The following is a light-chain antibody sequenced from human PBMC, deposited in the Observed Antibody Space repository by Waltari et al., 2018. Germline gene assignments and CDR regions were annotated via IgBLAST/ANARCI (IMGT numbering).Light chain of an antibody. CDR3: QQYNSPTYT. V-gene: IGKV1-5*03. J-gene: IGKJ2*01. CDR1: QSFSSW. CDR2: KAS. Sequence: DIQMTQSPSTLSASVGDRVTITCRASQSFSSWLAWYQQKPGKAPRLLIYKASSLQSGVPSRFSGSGSGTEFTLTISSLQPDDFAAYYCQQYNSPTYTFGQGTKLEIK.